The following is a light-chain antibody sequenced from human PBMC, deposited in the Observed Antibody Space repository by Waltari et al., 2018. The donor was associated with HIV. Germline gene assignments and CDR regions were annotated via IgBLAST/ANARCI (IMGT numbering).Light chain of an antibody. Sequence: DIVMTQSPESLAVSPGERAIINCKSSQSLLYSSTHQNYLAWYQQKPGQPPRLLIYWASTRESGVPDRFSGSGSGTHFTLTISSLQAEDVAVYYCQQYYSPPITFGQGTRLEIK. V-gene: IGKV4-1*01. CDR1: QSLLYSSTHQNY. J-gene: IGKJ5*01. CDR2: WAS. CDR3: QQYYSPPIT.